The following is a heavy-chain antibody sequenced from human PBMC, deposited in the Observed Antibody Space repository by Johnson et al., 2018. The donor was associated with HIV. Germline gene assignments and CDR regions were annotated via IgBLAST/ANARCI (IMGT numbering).Heavy chain of an antibody. Sequence: VQLVESGGGWIQPGGSLRLSCAASGFTVSSNNMSWVRQAPGKGLEWVSVIYSAGSTYYADSVKGRFTISRDNSKNTLYLQMNSLKAEDTALYYCARGINTVTTSGDAFDIWGQGTMVTVSS. CDR2: IYSAGST. CDR1: GFTVSSNN. J-gene: IGHJ3*02. CDR3: ARGINTVTTSGDAFDI. V-gene: IGHV3-53*01. D-gene: IGHD4-11*01.